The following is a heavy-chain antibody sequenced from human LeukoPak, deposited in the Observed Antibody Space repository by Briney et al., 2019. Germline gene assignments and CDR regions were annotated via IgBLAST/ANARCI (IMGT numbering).Heavy chain of an antibody. CDR3: ARDAGESSGWYASYYYYYGMDV. Sequence: GGSLRLSCAASGFTFSSYSMNWVRQAPGKGLEWVSSISSSSSYIYYADSVKGRFTISRDNAKNSLYLQMNSLRAVDTAVYYCARDAGESSGWYASYYYYYGMDVWGQGTTVTVSS. V-gene: IGHV3-21*01. CDR2: ISSSSSYI. J-gene: IGHJ6*02. D-gene: IGHD6-19*01. CDR1: GFTFSSYS.